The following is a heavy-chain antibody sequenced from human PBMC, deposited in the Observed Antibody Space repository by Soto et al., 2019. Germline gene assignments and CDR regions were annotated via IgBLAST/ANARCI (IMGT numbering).Heavy chain of an antibody. CDR1: GFTFDDYA. Sequence: GGSLRLSCAASGFTFDDYAMHWVRQAPGKGLEWVSGISWNSGSIGYADSVKGRFTISRDNAKNSLYLQMNSLRAEDTALYYCAKDTNGVATSDAFDIWGQGTMVTVSS. CDR3: AKDTNGVATSDAFDI. CDR2: ISWNSGSI. J-gene: IGHJ3*02. V-gene: IGHV3-9*01. D-gene: IGHD5-12*01.